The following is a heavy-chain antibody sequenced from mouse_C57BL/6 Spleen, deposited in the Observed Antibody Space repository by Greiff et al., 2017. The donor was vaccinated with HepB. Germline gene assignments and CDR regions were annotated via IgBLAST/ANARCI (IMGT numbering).Heavy chain of an antibody. V-gene: IGHV1-82*01. CDR3: ARSEFYYGSSYDY. D-gene: IGHD1-1*01. CDR2: IYPGDGDT. J-gene: IGHJ2*01. Sequence: QVQLKESGPELVKPGASVKISCKASGYAFSSSWMNWVKQRPGKGLEWIGRIYPGDGDTNYNGKFKGKATLTADKSSSTAYMQLSSLTSEDSAVYFCARSEFYYGSSYDYWGQGTTLTVSS. CDR1: GYAFSSSW.